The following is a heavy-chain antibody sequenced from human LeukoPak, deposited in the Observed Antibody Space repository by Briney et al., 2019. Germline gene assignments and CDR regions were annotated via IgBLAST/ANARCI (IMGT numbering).Heavy chain of an antibody. V-gene: IGHV3-23*01. Sequence: GGSLRLSCAASGFTFSSYAMSWVRQAPGKGLEWVSAISGSGGSTYYADSVKGRFTISRDNSKNTLYLQMNSLRAEDTAVYYCAKDLDYYDSSGPSFDYWGQGTLVTVSS. CDR3: AKDLDYYDSSGPSFDY. CDR1: GFTFSSYA. J-gene: IGHJ4*02. D-gene: IGHD3-22*01. CDR2: ISGSGGST.